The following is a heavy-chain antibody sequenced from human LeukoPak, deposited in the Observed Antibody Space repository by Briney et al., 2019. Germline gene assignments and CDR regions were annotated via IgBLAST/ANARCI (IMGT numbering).Heavy chain of an antibody. D-gene: IGHD3-9*01. V-gene: IGHV3-7*01. CDR3: AKDGDGYHN. CDR1: GFTLSRDW. J-gene: IGHJ4*02. CDR2: IKEDGSAQ. Sequence: GGSLRLSCVASGFTLSRDWMSWVRQAPGKGLEWVANIKEDGSAQYYADSVKGRFTISRDNTKNSLYLQMNSLTAEDTAMDYCAKDGDGYHNWGQGALVTVSS.